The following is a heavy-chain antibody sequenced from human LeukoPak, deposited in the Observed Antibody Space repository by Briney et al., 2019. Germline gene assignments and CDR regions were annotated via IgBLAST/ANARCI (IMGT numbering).Heavy chain of an antibody. V-gene: IGHV4-38-2*02. J-gene: IGHJ4*02. CDR2: INHSGST. Sequence: SETLSLTCTVSSYSISSGYYWGWIRQPPGKGLEWIGEINHSGSTNYNPSLKSRVTISVDTSKNQFSLKLSSVTAADTAVYYCARFLMVYATGFDYWGQGTLVTVSS. D-gene: IGHD2-8*01. CDR3: ARFLMVYATGFDY. CDR1: SYSISSGYY.